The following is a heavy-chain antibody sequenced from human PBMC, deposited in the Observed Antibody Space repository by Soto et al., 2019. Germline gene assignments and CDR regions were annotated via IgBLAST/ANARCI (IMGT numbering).Heavy chain of an antibody. CDR2: IKSKTDGGTT. J-gene: IGHJ3*02. CDR1: GFTFSNAW. D-gene: IGHD2-2*01. V-gene: IGHV3-15*01. CDR3: TTGKYQLPWYAFDI. Sequence: GGSLRLSCAASGFTFSNAWMSWVRQAPGKGLEWVGRIKSKTDGGTTDYAAPVKGRFTISRDDSKNTLYLQMNSLKTEDTAVYYCTTGKYQLPWYAFDIWGQGTMVTVSS.